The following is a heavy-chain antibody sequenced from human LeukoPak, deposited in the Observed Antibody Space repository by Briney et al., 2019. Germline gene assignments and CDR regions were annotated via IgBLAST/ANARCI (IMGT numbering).Heavy chain of an antibody. Sequence: SETLSLTCTVSGGSISSSSYYWGWIRQPPGKGLEWIGSIYYSGSTYYNPSLKSRVTISVDTSKNQFSPKLSSVTAADTAVYYCAIVVVTALYFDYWGQGTLVTVSS. D-gene: IGHD2-21*02. CDR2: IYYSGST. V-gene: IGHV4-39*01. J-gene: IGHJ4*02. CDR3: AIVVVTALYFDY. CDR1: GGSISSSSYY.